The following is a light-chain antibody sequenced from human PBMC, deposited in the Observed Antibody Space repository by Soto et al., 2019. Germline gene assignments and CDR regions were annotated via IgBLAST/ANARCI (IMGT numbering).Light chain of an antibody. CDR1: SSDVGGYRY. CDR3: SSYMSNTNLV. Sequence: QSALTQPASVSGSPGQSITISCTGTSSDVGGYRYVSWYQHHPTKAPKLIIYEVSHRPSGVSNRFSGSKSGNTASLTISGLQAEDEADYYCSSYMSNTNLVFGGGTKLTVL. V-gene: IGLV2-14*01. J-gene: IGLJ2*01. CDR2: EVS.